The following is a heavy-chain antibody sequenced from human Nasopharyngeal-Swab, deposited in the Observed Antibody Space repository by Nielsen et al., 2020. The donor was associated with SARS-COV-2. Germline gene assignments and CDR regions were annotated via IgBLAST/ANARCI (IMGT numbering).Heavy chain of an antibody. CDR2: ISYDGSNK. Sequence: GESLKISCAASGFTFSSYGMHWVRQAPGKGLEWVAVISYDGSNKCYADSVKGRFTISRDNSKNTLYLQMNSLRAEDTAVYYCATPCNSYGYRGPFDYWGQGTLVTVSS. D-gene: IGHD3-16*01. J-gene: IGHJ4*02. CDR1: GFTFSSYG. V-gene: IGHV3-30*03. CDR3: ATPCNSYGYRGPFDY.